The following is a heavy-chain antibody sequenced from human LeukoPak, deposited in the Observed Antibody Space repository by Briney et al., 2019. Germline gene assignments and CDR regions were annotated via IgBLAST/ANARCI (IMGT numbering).Heavy chain of an antibody. CDR2: INPNSGGT. J-gene: IGHJ4*02. D-gene: IGHD5-24*01. Sequence: ASVKVSCKASGYTFTGYYMHWARQAPGQGLEWMGWINPNSGGTNYAQKFQGRVTMTRDTSISTAYMELSRLRSDDTAVYYCAREGAGWLQFFDYWGQGTLVTLSS. CDR3: AREGAGWLQFFDY. V-gene: IGHV1-2*02. CDR1: GYTFTGYY.